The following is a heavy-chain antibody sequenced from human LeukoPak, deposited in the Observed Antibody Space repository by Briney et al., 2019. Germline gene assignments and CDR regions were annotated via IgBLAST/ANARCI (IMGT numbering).Heavy chain of an antibody. Sequence: PGGSLRLSCAASGFTFSDFYMNWIRQAPGKGLEWVSYISGSSSYTNYVDSVKGRFTISRDNSKKSLYLQMNSLRAEDTAVYYCAREFSSGLIIDCLGQGTLVTVSS. CDR2: ISGSSSYT. D-gene: IGHD3-22*01. V-gene: IGHV3-11*06. J-gene: IGHJ4*02. CDR3: AREFSSGLIIDC. CDR1: GFTFSDFY.